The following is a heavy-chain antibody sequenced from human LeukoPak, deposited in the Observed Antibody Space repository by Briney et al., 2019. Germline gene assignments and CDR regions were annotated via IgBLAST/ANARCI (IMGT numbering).Heavy chain of an antibody. J-gene: IGHJ5*02. CDR2: INHRGST. D-gene: IGHD6-19*01. CDR1: GGSFSGYY. Sequence: SETLSLTCAVYGGSFSGYYWSWIRQPPGKGLEWIGEINHRGSTNYNPSLKSRVTVSLDTSKNQFSLKLSSVTAADTAVYYCARDGIAVAEGWFDPWGQGTLVTVSS. V-gene: IGHV4-34*01. CDR3: ARDGIAVAEGWFDP.